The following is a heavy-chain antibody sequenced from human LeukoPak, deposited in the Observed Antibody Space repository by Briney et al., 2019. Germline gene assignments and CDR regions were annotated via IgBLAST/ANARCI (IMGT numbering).Heavy chain of an antibody. CDR2: INIGGTNT. Sequence: KPGGSLRLSCAASGFTFNDYYMRWLRQAPGKGLEWLSYINIGGTNTHYADSVKGRFTISRDNAKKSLYLEMNNLRAEDTAVYYCATDGAGFDTWGQGVLVTVSS. CDR3: ATDGAGFDT. V-gene: IGHV3-11*01. J-gene: IGHJ5*02. CDR1: GFTFNDYY.